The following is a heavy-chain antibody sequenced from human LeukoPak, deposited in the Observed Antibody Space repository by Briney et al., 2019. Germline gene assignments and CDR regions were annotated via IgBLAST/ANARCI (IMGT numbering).Heavy chain of an antibody. V-gene: IGHV3-30*18. CDR3: AKGEGITGTATPDY. J-gene: IGHJ4*02. Sequence: GGSLRLSCAASGFTFSNYGMHWVRQAPGKGLEWMAVISHDGNNKNYADSVKGRFTISRGNSKNTLFLQMNSLRAEDTAVYYCAKGEGITGTATPDYWGQGTLLTVSS. D-gene: IGHD1-20*01. CDR1: GFTFSNYG. CDR2: ISHDGNNK.